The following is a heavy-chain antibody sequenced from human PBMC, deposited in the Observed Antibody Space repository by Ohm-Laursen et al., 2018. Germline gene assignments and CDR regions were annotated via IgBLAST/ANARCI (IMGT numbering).Heavy chain of an antibody. D-gene: IGHD2-15*01. CDR2: ISAYNGNT. V-gene: IGHV1-18*01. J-gene: IGHJ4*02. CDR1: GYTFTSYG. CDR3: ARDLEGYCSGGSCYAPDY. Sequence: ASSVKVSCKASGYTFTSYGISWVRQAPGQGLEWMGWISAYNGNTNYAQKLQGRVTMTTDTSTSTAYMELRSLRSDDTAVYYCARDLEGYCSGGSCYAPDYWGQGTLVTVAS.